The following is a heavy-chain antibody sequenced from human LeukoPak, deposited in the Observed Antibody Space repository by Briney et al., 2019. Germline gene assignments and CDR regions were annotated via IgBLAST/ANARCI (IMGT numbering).Heavy chain of an antibody. J-gene: IGHJ4*02. V-gene: IGHV3-7*01. Sequence: GGSLRLSCAASGFTFSRSLMSWVRRAAGQGGEWVANIKEDGSEKYYVHTLTRRFTISRDNAKNSLYLQMNGLRDDDTAVYYCASTYYDTSCLDYWGQGTLVTVSS. D-gene: IGHD3-22*01. CDR2: IKEDGSEK. CDR1: GFTFSRSL. CDR3: ASTYYDTSCLDY.